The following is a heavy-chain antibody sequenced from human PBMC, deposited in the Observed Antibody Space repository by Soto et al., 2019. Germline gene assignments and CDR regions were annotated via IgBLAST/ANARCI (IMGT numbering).Heavy chain of an antibody. J-gene: IGHJ2*01. Sequence: SETLSLTCTVSGGSISSSSYYWGWIRQHPGKGLEWIGSIYYGGSTYYNPSLKSRVTISVDTSKNQFSLKLSSVTAADTALYYCARREYSGYDFWYFDLWGRGTLVTVSS. CDR1: GGSISSSSYY. D-gene: IGHD5-12*01. V-gene: IGHV4-39*01. CDR3: ARREYSGYDFWYFDL. CDR2: IYYGGST.